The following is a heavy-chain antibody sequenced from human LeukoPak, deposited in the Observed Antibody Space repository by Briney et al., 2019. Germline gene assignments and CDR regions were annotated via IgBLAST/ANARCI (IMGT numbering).Heavy chain of an antibody. CDR1: GGSISSYY. CDR3: ARDLRSVYDY. D-gene: IGHD1-14*01. CDR2: IYHSGST. J-gene: IGHJ4*02. V-gene: IGHV4-38-2*02. Sequence: SETLSLTCTVSGGSISSYYWSWIRQPPGKGLEWIGSIYHSGSTYYNPSLKSRVTISVDTSKNQFSLKLSSVTAADTAVYYCARDLRSVYDYWGQGTLVTVSS.